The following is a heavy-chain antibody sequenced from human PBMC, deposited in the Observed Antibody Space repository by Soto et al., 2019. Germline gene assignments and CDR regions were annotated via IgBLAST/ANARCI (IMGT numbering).Heavy chain of an antibody. Sequence: PSETLSLTCTVSGASMSPYYWSWIRQPPGKGLEWIGYIYYSGNTDSNPSLKSRVTISMDTSKNQFSLKLSSVTAEDTAMYYCARVMSRGISLSIDVWGQGPTVTVSS. D-gene: IGHD3-16*01. CDR1: GASMSPYY. V-gene: IGHV4-59*01. CDR3: ARVMSRGISLSIDV. J-gene: IGHJ6*02. CDR2: IYYSGNT.